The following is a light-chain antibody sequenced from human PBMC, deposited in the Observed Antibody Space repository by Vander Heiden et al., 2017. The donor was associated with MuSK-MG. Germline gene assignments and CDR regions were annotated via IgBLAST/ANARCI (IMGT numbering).Light chain of an antibody. CDR2: GNS. CDR3: QSYDSSRSGPVV. J-gene: IGLJ2*01. V-gene: IGLV1-40*01. CDR1: SSNIGAGYD. Sequence: QSVLTQPPSVSGAPGQRVTISCTGSSSNIGAGYDVHWYQQLPVTAPKLLIYGNSNRPSGVPDRFSGSKSGTSASLAITGLQAEDEADYYCQSYDSSRSGPVVFGGGTKLTVL.